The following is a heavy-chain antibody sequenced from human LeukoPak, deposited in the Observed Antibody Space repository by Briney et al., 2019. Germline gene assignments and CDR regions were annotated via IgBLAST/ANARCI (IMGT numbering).Heavy chain of an antibody. CDR3: AKDRIIAVAARWDWFDP. D-gene: IGHD6-19*01. CDR2: IKPDGSEK. V-gene: IGHV3-7*03. Sequence: GGSLRLSCAASGFTFSSSWMSWVRQAPGKGLEWVTNIKPDGSEKYYVDSVKGRFTISRDNAKNSLYLQMNSLRAEDTAVYYCAKDRIIAVAARWDWFDPWGQGTLVTVSS. J-gene: IGHJ5*02. CDR1: GFTFSSSW.